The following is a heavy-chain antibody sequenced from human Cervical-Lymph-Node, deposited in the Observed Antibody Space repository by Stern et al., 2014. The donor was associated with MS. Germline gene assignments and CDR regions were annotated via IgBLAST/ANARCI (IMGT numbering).Heavy chain of an antibody. J-gene: IGHJ6*02. D-gene: IGHD1-14*01. CDR3: AREPGSFQFTSYYYYGMDV. V-gene: IGHV1-69*13. CDR2: IIPVFRTT. Sequence: VQLGESGAEVKTPGSSMRVSCKASGNTFDVYGISWVRQAPGQGLEGMGGIIPVFRTTKYAQKFQGRVTITADESTTTSYMEMSSLRSEDTAIYYCAREPGSFQFTSYYYYGMDVWGQGTTVTVSS. CDR1: GNTFDVYG.